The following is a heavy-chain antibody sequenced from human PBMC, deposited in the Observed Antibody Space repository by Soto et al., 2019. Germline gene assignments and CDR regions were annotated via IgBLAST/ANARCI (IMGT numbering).Heavy chain of an antibody. D-gene: IGHD2-21*02. CDR2: IYYSGST. CDR3: ARHNXGGDCYPDYHYYYGMDV. J-gene: IGHJ6*02. CDR1: GGSISSSSYY. V-gene: IGHV4-39*01. Sequence: TSETLSLTCTVSGGSISSSSYYWGWIRQPPGKGLEWIGSIYYSGSTYYNPSLKSRVTISVDTSKNQFSLKLSSVTAADTAVYYCARHNXGGDCYPDYHYYYGMDVWGQGTTVTVSS.